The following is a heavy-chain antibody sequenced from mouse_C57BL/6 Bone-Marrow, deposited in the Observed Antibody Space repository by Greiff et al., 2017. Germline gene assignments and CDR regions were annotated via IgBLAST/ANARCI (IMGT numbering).Heavy chain of an antibody. Sequence: QVQLQQSGAELARPGASVKLSCKASGYTFTSYGISWVKQRTGQGLEWIGEIYPRSGNTYYNEKFKGKATLTADTSSSTAYMELRSLTSEDSAVYFCARDYYGNRYAMDYWGQGTSVTVSS. J-gene: IGHJ4*01. CDR2: IYPRSGNT. V-gene: IGHV1-81*01. D-gene: IGHD2-1*01. CDR1: GYTFTSYG. CDR3: ARDYYGNRYAMDY.